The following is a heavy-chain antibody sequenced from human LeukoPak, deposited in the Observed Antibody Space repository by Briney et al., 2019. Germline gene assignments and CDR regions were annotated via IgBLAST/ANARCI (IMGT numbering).Heavy chain of an antibody. CDR1: GFTYSSSW. Sequence: GGSLRLSCAASGFTYSSSWMSWVRQAPGKGLEWVANIKEDGGEKNYLDSVKGRFTISRDNGKNSLYLQMNSLRAEDTAVYYCAKDHYYDSSGYHAPFDYWGQGTLVTVSS. J-gene: IGHJ4*02. V-gene: IGHV3-7*03. CDR3: AKDHYYDSSGYHAPFDY. D-gene: IGHD3-22*01. CDR2: IKEDGGEK.